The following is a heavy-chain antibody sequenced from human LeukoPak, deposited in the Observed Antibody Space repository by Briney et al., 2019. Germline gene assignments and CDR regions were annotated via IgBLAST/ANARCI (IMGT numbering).Heavy chain of an antibody. J-gene: IGHJ6*02. CDR2: IYYSGST. Sequence: PSETLSFTCTVSGGSISSYYWSWIRQPPGKGLEWIGYIYYSGSTNYNPSLKSRVTISVDTSKNQFSLKLSSVTAADTAVYYCARDRGSSWYDDYYYGMDVWGQGTTVTVSS. CDR3: ARDRGSSWYDDYYYGMDV. CDR1: GGSISSYY. V-gene: IGHV4-59*01. D-gene: IGHD6-13*01.